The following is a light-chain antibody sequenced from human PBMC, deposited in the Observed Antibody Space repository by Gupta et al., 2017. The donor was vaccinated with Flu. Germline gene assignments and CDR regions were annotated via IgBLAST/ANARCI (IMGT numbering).Light chain of an antibody. CDR1: ALPKQY. V-gene: IGLV3-25*03. Sequence: GQTARITCSGDALPKQYAYWYQQKPGQAPVVVIYKDDDRPSGNPERFSCSSSGTTVTLTISGVQAEDEADYHCQSADSSGTYVVFGGGTKLTVL. CDR2: KDD. CDR3: QSADSSGTYVV. J-gene: IGLJ2*01.